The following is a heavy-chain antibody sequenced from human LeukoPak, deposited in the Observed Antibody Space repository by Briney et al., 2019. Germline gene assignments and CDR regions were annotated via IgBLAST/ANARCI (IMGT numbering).Heavy chain of an antibody. Sequence: PGGSLRLSCVASEFTVSNNCMSWVRQAPGKGLEWVSAISGSGGSTYYADSVKGRFTISRDNSKNTLYLQMNSLRAEDTAVYYCAKDRISYGYYFDYWGQGTLVTVSS. J-gene: IGHJ4*02. CDR2: ISGSGGST. CDR3: AKDRISYGYYFDY. CDR1: EFTVSNNC. V-gene: IGHV3-23*01. D-gene: IGHD5-18*01.